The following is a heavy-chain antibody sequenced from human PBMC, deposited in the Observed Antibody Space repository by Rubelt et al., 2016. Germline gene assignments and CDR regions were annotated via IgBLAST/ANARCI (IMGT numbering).Heavy chain of an antibody. D-gene: IGHD4-11*01. J-gene: IGHJ5*02. CDR3: ARDQTTGGGS. V-gene: IGHV3-23*01. Sequence: AISGSGGSTYYADFVKGRFTISRDNSKNTLYLQMNSLRAEDTAVYYCARDQTTGGGSWGQGTLVTVSS. CDR2: ISGSGGST.